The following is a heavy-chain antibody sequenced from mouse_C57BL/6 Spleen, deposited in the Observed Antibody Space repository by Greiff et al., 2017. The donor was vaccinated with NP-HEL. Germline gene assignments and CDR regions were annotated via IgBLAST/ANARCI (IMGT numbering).Heavy chain of an antibody. J-gene: IGHJ2*01. CDR3: ARDPDGRYFDY. Sequence: DVHLVESGGGLVKPGGSLKLSCAASGFTFSSYAMSWVRQTPEKRLEWVATISDGGSYTYYPDNVKGRFTISRDNAKNNLYLQMSHLKSEDTAMYYCARDPDGRYFDYWGQGTTLTVSS. CDR1: GFTFSSYA. CDR2: ISDGGSYT. D-gene: IGHD2-3*01. V-gene: IGHV5-4*01.